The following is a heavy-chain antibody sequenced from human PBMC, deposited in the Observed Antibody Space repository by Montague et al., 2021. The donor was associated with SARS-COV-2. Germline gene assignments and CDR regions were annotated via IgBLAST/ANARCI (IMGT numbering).Heavy chain of an antibody. CDR2: IYYSGST. CDR3: ARREDYYGSGSCPN. CDR1: GGSISSSSYY. D-gene: IGHD3-10*01. V-gene: IGHV4-39*01. J-gene: IGHJ4*02. Sequence: SETLSLTCTVSGGSISSSSYYWGWIRQPPGKGLEWIGSIYYSGSTYYNPSLKSRVTISVDTSKNQFSLKLSSVTAADTAVYYRARREDYYGSGSCPNWGQGTLVTVSS.